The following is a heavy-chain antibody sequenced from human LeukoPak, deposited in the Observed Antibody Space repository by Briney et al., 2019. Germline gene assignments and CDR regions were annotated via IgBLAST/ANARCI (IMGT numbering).Heavy chain of an antibody. Sequence: GRSLRLSCAASGFTFSSYGMHWVRQAPGKGLEWVAVIWYDGSNKYYADSVKGRFTISRDNSKNTLYLQMDSLRAEDTAVYYCATLDSAMVNYYGMDVWGQGTTVTVSS. D-gene: IGHD5-18*01. V-gene: IGHV3-33*01. CDR1: GFTFSSYG. CDR3: ATLDSAMVNYYGMDV. CDR2: IWYDGSNK. J-gene: IGHJ6*02.